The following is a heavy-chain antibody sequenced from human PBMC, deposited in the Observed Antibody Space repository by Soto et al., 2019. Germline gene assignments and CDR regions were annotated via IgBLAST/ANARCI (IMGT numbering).Heavy chain of an antibody. V-gene: IGHV1-58*01. CDR2: IVVGSVNT. Sequence: QIQLVQSGPEVKKPGTSVKVSCKASGFTFTSSAVQWVRQARGQRLEWIGWIVVGSVNTNYAQKLQERVTITTDKYTSTAYMELSSLRSEDTAVYYCAGGGWYESSGYYYDEWHYWGQGTLVPVSS. CDR1: GFTFTSSA. CDR3: AGGGWYESSGYYYDEWHY. D-gene: IGHD3-22*01. J-gene: IGHJ4*02.